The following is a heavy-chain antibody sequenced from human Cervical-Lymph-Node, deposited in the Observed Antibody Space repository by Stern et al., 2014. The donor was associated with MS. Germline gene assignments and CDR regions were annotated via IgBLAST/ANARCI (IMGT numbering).Heavy chain of an antibody. D-gene: IGHD6-19*01. CDR2: IYYRGST. J-gene: IGHJ4*02. CDR1: AGSISSYY. V-gene: IGHV4-59*01. CDR3: ARVSEQWLVPFDY. Sequence: VQLVESCPALVNPSETRSLTSTVPAGSISSYYWSWIPQPPGKGLEWLGNIYYRGSTNYNPSLKSRVTISGSTPKNQFSLQLRSVTAADTAVYYCARVSEQWLVPFDYWGQGTLVTVSS.